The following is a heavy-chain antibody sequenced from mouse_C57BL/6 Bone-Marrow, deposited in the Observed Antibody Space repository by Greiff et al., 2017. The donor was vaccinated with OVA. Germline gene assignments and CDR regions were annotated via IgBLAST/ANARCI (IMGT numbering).Heavy chain of an antibody. V-gene: IGHV1-5*01. J-gene: IGHJ4*01. CDR1: GYTFTSYW. CDR3: TRFYYGNYVYYAMDY. Sequence: VHVKQSGTVLARPGASVKMSCKTSGYTFTSYWMHWVKQRPGQGLEWIGAIYPGNSDTSYNQKFKGKAKLTAVTSASTAYMELSSLTNEDSAVYYCTRFYYGNYVYYAMDYWGQGTSVTVSS. D-gene: IGHD2-1*01. CDR2: IYPGNSDT.